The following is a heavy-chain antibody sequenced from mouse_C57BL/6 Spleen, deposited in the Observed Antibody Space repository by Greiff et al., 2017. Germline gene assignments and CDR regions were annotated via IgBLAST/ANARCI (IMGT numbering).Heavy chain of an antibody. V-gene: IGHV1-82*01. D-gene: IGHD2-1*01. CDR3: AYGNSASWFAY. CDR2: IYPGDGDP. Sequence: VQLQQSGPELVKPGASVKISCKASGYAFSSSWMNWVKQRPGQGLEWIGRIYPGDGDPNYNGKFKGKATLTADKSSSTAYMQLSSLTSEDSAVYFCAYGNSASWFAYWGQGTLVTVSA. J-gene: IGHJ3*01. CDR1: GYAFSSSW.